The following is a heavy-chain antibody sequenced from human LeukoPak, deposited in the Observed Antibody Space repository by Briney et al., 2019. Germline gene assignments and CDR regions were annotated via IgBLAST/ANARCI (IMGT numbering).Heavy chain of an antibody. Sequence: PSETLSLACTVSVGSISSSSDDWGWIRQAPGKGLEWSGRIYYHENTYYNSSLKSRVTISVDTSKNQFSLKLNSVTAADTAVYFCARRAYSAAYWKHFDYWGQGILVTVSS. CDR1: VGSISSSSDD. V-gene: IGHV4-39*01. CDR2: IYYHENT. CDR3: ARRAYSAAYWKHFDY. J-gene: IGHJ4*02. D-gene: IGHD1-1*01.